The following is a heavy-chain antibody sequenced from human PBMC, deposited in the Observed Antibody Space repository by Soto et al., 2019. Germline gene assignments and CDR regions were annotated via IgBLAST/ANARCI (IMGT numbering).Heavy chain of an antibody. V-gene: IGHV4-31*03. CDR3: ASVLDIVATGAYYYYGMDV. D-gene: IGHD5-12*01. CDR1: GGSISSGGYY. J-gene: IGHJ6*02. Sequence: SETLSLTCTVSGGSISSGGYYWSWIRQHPGKGLEWIGYIYYSGSTYYNPSLKSRVTISVDTSKNQFSLKLSSVTAADTAVYYCASVLDIVATGAYYYYGMDVWGQGTTGIGPS. CDR2: IYYSGST.